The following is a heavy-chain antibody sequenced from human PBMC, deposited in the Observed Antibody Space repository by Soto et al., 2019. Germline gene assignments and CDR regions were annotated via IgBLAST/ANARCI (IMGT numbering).Heavy chain of an antibody. CDR3: ARDRGSYGMDV. J-gene: IGHJ6*02. CDR1: GDSISVGYY. CDR2: VSPRGTT. V-gene: IGHV4-31*03. Sequence: QVQLQESGPGLVKPSQTLSLTCTVSGDSISVGYYWSWIRQHPGKGLEWIGYVSPRGTTYYNPSLRSRVSISTSRSKNQFSLEVSSVTAADTAVYYCARDRGSYGMDVWGQGTTVTVSS.